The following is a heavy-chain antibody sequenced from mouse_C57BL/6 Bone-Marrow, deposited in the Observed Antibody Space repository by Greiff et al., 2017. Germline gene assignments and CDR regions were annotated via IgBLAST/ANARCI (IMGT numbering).Heavy chain of an antibody. CDR2: IYPRSGNT. Sequence: VQLQQSGAELARPGASVKLSCKASGYTFTSYGISWVKQRTGQGLEWIGAIYPRSGNTYYNEKFKGKATLTADKSSSTAYMELRSLTSEDSAVYFCAREGYYYGSSYFDYGGQGTTLTVSS. J-gene: IGHJ2*01. D-gene: IGHD1-1*01. CDR1: GYTFTSYG. V-gene: IGHV1-81*01. CDR3: AREGYYYGSSYFDY.